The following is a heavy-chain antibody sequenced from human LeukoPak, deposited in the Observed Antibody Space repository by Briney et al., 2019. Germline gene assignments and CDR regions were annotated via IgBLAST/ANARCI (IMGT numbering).Heavy chain of an antibody. Sequence: KPSETLSLTCTVSGASISSDYWSWIRQPPGKGLEWIGYIYYSGSTNYNPSLKSRVTISVDTSKNQFSLKLSSVTAADTAVYYCARLAVAGNDYWGQGTLVTVSS. CDR1: GASISSDY. D-gene: IGHD6-19*01. V-gene: IGHV4-59*01. CDR2: IYYSGST. J-gene: IGHJ4*02. CDR3: ARLAVAGNDY.